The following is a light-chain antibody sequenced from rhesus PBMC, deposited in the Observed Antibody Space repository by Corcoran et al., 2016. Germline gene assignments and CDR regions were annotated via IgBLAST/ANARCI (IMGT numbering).Light chain of an antibody. V-gene: IGKV1S12*01. CDR3: QHYYDNPLT. CDR2: AAS. Sequence: DIQMTQSPSALSASVGDRVTISCRASQNIYSNLAWYQQKPGKAPKLLIYAASSLQTGIPSRFSGIGSGTDLTLTISSLQPEDSAAYYCQHYYDNPLTFGGGTKVELK. CDR1: QNIYSN. J-gene: IGKJ4*01.